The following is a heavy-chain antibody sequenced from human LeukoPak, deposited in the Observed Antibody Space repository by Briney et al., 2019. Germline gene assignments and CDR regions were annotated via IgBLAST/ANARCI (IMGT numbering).Heavy chain of an antibody. CDR2: IYYSGST. D-gene: IGHD4-23*01. V-gene: IGHV4-39*07. J-gene: IGHJ2*01. Sequence: PSETLSLSCTVSGGSISSSSYYWGWIRQPPGKGLEWIGSIYYSGSTYYNPSLKSRVTISVDTSKNQFSLKLSSVTAADTAVYYCARTVVTGDWYFDLWGRGTLVTVSS. CDR3: ARTVVTGDWYFDL. CDR1: GGSISSSSYY.